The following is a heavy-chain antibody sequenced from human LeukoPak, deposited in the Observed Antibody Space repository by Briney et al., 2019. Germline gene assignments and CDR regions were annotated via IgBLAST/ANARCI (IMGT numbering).Heavy chain of an antibody. CDR1: GDSVSSRSVS. CDR3: VRDFNWGFDY. J-gene: IGHJ4*02. Sequence: SQTLSLTCAISGDSVSSRSVSWSWIRQSPSGGLEFLGRTRYRSTWMTFYSLSVQSRMTINADTSRNHVSLRLNSVTPEDTALYYCVRDFNWGFDYWGQGTLVTVSS. D-gene: IGHD7-27*01. CDR2: TRYRSTWMT. V-gene: IGHV6-1*01.